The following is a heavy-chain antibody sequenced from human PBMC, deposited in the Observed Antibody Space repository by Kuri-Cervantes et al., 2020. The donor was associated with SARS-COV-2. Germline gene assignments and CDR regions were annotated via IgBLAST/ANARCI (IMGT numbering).Heavy chain of an antibody. D-gene: IGHD5-18*01. V-gene: IGHV3-48*03. Sequence: LSLTCAASGFTFRTYNMHWVRQAPGKGLEWVSYISSSGSTIYYADSVKGRFTISRDNAKNSLYLQMNSLRAEDTAVYYCAREYTAIYYFDLWGRGTLVTVSS. CDR2: ISSSGSTI. CDR3: AREYTAIYYFDL. CDR1: GFTFRTYN. J-gene: IGHJ2*01.